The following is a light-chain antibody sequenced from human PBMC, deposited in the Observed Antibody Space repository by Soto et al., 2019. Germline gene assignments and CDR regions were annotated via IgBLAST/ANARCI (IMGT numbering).Light chain of an antibody. Sequence: DLQMTQSPSYVSASIGDRFTITCRASQGIRSWLACYQQKPGKAPKLLIYAASSLQSGVPSRFSVSGSGTDFTLTISSLQPDDFATYFFQQAKSHPFTFGPGTKVDVQ. CDR3: QQAKSHPFT. V-gene: IGKV1-12*01. CDR1: QGIRSW. CDR2: AAS. J-gene: IGKJ3*01.